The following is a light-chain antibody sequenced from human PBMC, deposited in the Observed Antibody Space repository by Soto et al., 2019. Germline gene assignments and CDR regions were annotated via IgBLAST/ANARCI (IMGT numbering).Light chain of an antibody. CDR1: SSDVGSYNL. CDR3: CSYAGSSIVV. J-gene: IGLJ2*01. Sequence: QSALTQPASVSGSPGQSITISCTGTSSDVGSYNLVSWYQKHPGKAPKLMIYEVSKRPSGVSNRFSGSKSGNTASLTISGLQAEDEADYYCCSYAGSSIVVFGGGTQLTVL. CDR2: EVS. V-gene: IGLV2-23*02.